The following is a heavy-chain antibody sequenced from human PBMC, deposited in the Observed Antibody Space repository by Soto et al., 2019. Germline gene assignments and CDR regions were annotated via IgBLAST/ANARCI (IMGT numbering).Heavy chain of an antibody. J-gene: IGHJ6*02. D-gene: IGHD2-8*01. CDR2: MNPNSGNT. Sequence: ASVKVSCKASGYTFTSYDINWVRQATGQGLEWMGWMNPNSGNTGYAQKFQGRVTMTRNTSISTAYMELSSLRSEDTAVYYCAIFRPDCTNGVCYYYYGMDVWGQGTTVTVSS. V-gene: IGHV1-8*01. CDR1: GYTFTSYD. CDR3: AIFRPDCTNGVCYYYYGMDV.